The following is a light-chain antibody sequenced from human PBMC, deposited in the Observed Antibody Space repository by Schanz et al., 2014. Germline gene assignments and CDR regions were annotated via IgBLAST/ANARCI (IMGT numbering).Light chain of an antibody. CDR2: EVT. CDR3: SSYGGSNFVV. J-gene: IGLJ2*01. V-gene: IGLV2-8*01. Sequence: QSALTQPPSASGSPGQSVTISCTGTSSDVGGYNFVSWYQQHPGKAPKLMIYEVTKRPSGVPDRFSGSKSGNTASLTVSELQAEDEADYYCSSYGGSNFVVFGGGTKLTVL. CDR1: SSDVGGYNF.